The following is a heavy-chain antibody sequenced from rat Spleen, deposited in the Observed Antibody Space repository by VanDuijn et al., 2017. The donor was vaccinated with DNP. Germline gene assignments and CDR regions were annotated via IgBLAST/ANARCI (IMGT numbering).Heavy chain of an antibody. Sequence: QVQLKETGPGLVQPTQTLSITCTVSGFSLTSYYMQWVRQTPGKGLEWIAAISSGGSIYYNSVFKFRLSISRDTSKSHVFLKMNSVQTEDTAMYFCARSQGYYFDGSYYPFAYWGQGTLVTVSS. CDR2: ISSGGSI. CDR1: GFSLTSYY. V-gene: IGHV2S12*01. CDR3: ARSQGYYFDGSYYPFAY. D-gene: IGHD1-12*02. J-gene: IGHJ3*01.